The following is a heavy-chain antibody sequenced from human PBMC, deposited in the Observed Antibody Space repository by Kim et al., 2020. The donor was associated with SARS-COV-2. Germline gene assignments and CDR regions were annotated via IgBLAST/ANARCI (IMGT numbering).Heavy chain of an antibody. V-gene: IGHV3-23*01. CDR3: ANQGGGYYYSSWFDP. D-gene: IGHD3-22*01. Sequence: SVKGRFTISRDNSKNTLYLQMNSLRAEDTAVYYCANQGGGYYYSSWFDPWGQGTLVTVSS. J-gene: IGHJ5*02.